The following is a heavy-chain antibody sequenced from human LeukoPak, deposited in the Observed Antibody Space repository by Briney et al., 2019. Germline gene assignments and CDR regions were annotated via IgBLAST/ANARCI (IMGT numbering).Heavy chain of an antibody. CDR2: IRYDGSNN. V-gene: IGHV3-30*02. J-gene: IGHJ4*02. CDR1: GFIFSSYG. D-gene: IGHD6-6*01. Sequence: GGSLRLSCAASGFIFSSYGMHWVRQAPGKGLEWVAFIRYDGSNNYYADSVKGRFTISRDNSKNTLYLQMNSLRAEDTAVYYCAKEGVAARPIDDYWGQGTLATVSS. CDR3: AKEGVAARPIDDY.